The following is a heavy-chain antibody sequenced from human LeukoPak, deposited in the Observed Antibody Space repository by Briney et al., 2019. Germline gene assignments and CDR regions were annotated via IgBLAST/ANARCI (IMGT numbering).Heavy chain of an antibody. CDR2: ISYDGSNK. CDR1: GFTFSSYA. Sequence: GGSLRLSCTASGFTFSSYAIHWVRQAPGKGLEWVAVISYDGSNKYYADSVKGRFTISRDNSKNTLYLQMNSLRAEDTAVYYCARETGSAVGSTDFDYWGQGTLVTVSS. J-gene: IGHJ4*02. V-gene: IGHV3-30-3*01. D-gene: IGHD4-17*01. CDR3: ARETGSAVGSTDFDY.